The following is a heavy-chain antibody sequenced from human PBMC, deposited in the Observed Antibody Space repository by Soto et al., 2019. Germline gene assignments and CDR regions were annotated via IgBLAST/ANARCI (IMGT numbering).Heavy chain of an antibody. CDR3: AASSYCSSTSCYDYYYMDV. V-gene: IGHV1-69*02. CDR2: IIPIPGIA. D-gene: IGHD2-2*01. Sequence: QVQLVQSGAEVKKPGSSVKVSCKASGGTFSSYTISWVRQAPGQGLEWMGRIIPIPGIANYAQKFQGRVTITADKSTSTAYMELSSLRSEDTAVYYCAASSYCSSTSCYDYYYMDVWGKGTTVTVSS. CDR1: GGTFSSYT. J-gene: IGHJ6*03.